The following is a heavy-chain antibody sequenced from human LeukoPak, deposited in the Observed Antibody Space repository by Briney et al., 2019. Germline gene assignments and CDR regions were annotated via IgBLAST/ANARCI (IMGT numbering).Heavy chain of an antibody. J-gene: IGHJ4*02. CDR3: ATGVVVAPGSFDY. V-gene: IGHV5-51*01. Sequence: KPGGSLRLSCRGSGYSFTSYWIGWVRQMPGKGLEWMGIIYPGDSDTRYSPSFQGQVTISADKSISTAYLQWSSLKASDTAMYYCATGVVVAPGSFDYWGQGTLVTVSS. CDR1: GYSFTSYW. D-gene: IGHD2-2*01. CDR2: IYPGDSDT.